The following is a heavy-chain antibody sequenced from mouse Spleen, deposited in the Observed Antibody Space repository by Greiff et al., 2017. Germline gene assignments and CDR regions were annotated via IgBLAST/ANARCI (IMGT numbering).Heavy chain of an antibody. D-gene: IGHD1-1*01. CDR1: GFSLTGYG. CDR2: IWGDGST. J-gene: IGHJ3*01. Sequence: QVQLQQSGPGLVAPSQSLSITCTVSGFSLTGYGVNWVRQPPGKGLEWLGMIWGDGSTDYNSALKSRLSISKDNSKSQVFLKMNSLQTDDTARYYCAREYGSSRPWFAYWGQGTLVTVSA. V-gene: IGHV2-6-7*01. CDR3: AREYGSSRPWFAY.